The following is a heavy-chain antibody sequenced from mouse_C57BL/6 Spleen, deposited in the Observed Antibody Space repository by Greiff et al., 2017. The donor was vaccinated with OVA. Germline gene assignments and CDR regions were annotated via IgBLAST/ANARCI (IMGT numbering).Heavy chain of an antibody. CDR1: GYTFTSYW. D-gene: IGHD2-1*01. CDR3: ARKGGNYVFDD. CDR2: IDPSDSYT. J-gene: IGHJ2*01. Sequence: QVQLQQPGAELVKPGASVKLSCKASGYTFTSYWMQWVKQRPGQGLEWIGEIDPSDSYTNYNQKFKGKATLTVDTSSSTAYMQLSSLTSEDSAVYYCARKGGNYVFDDWGKGTTLTVSS. V-gene: IGHV1-50*01.